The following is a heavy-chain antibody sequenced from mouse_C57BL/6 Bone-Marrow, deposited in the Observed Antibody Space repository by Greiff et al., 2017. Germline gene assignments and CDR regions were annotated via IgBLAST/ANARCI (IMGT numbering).Heavy chain of an antibody. V-gene: IGHV14-4*01. CDR1: GFNIKDDY. CDR3: TGAVVSYMDY. Sequence: EVLLVESGAELVRPGASVKLSCTASGFNIKDDYMHWVKQRPEQGLEWIGWIGPENGDTEYASKFQGQATITADTASNTAYLQLSSLTSEDTAVYYCTGAVVSYMDYGGRGTGITVSA. CDR2: IGPENGDT. D-gene: IGHD1-1*01. J-gene: IGHJ4*01.